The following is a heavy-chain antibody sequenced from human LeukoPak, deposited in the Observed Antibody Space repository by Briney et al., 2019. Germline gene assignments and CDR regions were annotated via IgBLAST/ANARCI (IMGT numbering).Heavy chain of an antibody. D-gene: IGHD4-17*01. V-gene: IGHV3-23*01. CDR3: AKDSKDNYDYGDYVLDFDY. CDR2: ISGSGGST. CDR1: GFTFSDYY. Sequence: GGSLRLSCAASGFTFSDYYMSWVRQAPGKGLEWVSAISGSGGSTYYADSVKGRFTISRDNSKNTLYLQMNSLRAEDTAVYYCAKDSKDNYDYGDYVLDFDYWGQGTLVTVSS. J-gene: IGHJ4*02.